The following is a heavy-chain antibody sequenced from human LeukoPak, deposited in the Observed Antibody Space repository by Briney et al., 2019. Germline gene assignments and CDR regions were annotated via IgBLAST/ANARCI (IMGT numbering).Heavy chain of an antibody. CDR1: GFTFSSYW. Sequence: GGSLRLFCAASGFTFSSYWMHWVRQAPGKGLVWVSRIDPDGSNTNYADSVKGRFTISRDNAKNTVDLRMISLRDEDTSVYYCVRSHYFAGSGYYYDYWGQGTLVTVSS. D-gene: IGHD3-22*01. CDR2: IDPDGSNT. CDR3: VRSHYFAGSGYYYDY. J-gene: IGHJ4*02. V-gene: IGHV3-74*01.